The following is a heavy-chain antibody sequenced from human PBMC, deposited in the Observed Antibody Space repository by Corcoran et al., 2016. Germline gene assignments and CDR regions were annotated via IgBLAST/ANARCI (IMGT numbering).Heavy chain of an antibody. D-gene: IGHD2-2*01. CDR2: ISYDGSNK. CDR1: GFTFSSYG. V-gene: IGHV3-30*18. Sequence: QVQLVESGGGVVQPGRSLRLSCAASGFTFSSYGMHWVRQAPGKGLEWVAVISYDGSNKYYADSVKGRFTISRDNSKNMLYLQMNSLRAEETAVYYGAKVVPAATNYYYYGMDVWGQGTTVTVSS. CDR3: AKVVPAATNYYYYGMDV. J-gene: IGHJ6*02.